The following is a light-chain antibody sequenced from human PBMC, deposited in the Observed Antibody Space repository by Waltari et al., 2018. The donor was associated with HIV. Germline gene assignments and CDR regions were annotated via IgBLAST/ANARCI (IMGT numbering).Light chain of an antibody. CDR1: SSNLGPGFD. V-gene: IGLV1-40*01. J-gene: IGLJ1*01. CDR2: GSG. CDR3: QSYDRSLNGYV. Sequence: VLTQPPSVSGAPGQTVTIFCSGNSSNLGPGFDVQWYQRRSGSAPKLRIFGSGNPPSGVPRRFSGSKSGTSPSLAISGLQLEDEGDYYCQSYDRSLNGYVFGGGTKVIVL.